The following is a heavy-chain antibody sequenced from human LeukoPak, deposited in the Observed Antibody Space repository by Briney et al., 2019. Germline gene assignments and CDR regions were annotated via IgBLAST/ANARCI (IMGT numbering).Heavy chain of an antibody. Sequence: GGSLRLSCAASGFTFSSYSMNWVRQAPGKGLEWVSYIGSSGSTIYYADSVKGRFTISRDNAKNSLYLQMHILRAEDTAVYYCARHDTAMATDYGMDVWGQGTTVTVSS. CDR2: IGSSGSTI. D-gene: IGHD5-18*01. CDR1: GFTFSSYS. CDR3: ARHDTAMATDYGMDV. J-gene: IGHJ6*02. V-gene: IGHV3-48*01.